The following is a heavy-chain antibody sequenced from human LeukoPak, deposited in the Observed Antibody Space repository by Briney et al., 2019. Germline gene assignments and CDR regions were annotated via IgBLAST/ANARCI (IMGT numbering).Heavy chain of an antibody. CDR3: ARMRGPTTGALDI. CDR2: ISSSSSTK. CDR1: GFTFSNAW. Sequence: TGGSLRLSCAASGFTFSNAWMSWVRPAPGKGLEWVSSISSSSSTKYYADSVKGRFTISRDNANNSLYLQVASLRDEDTAIYYCARMRGPTTGALDIWGPGTMVAVSS. V-gene: IGHV3-48*02. J-gene: IGHJ3*02. D-gene: IGHD1-26*01.